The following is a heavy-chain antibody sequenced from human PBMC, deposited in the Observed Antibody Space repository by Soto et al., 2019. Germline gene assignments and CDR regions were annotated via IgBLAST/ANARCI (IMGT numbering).Heavy chain of an antibody. CDR2: ISGSGGST. D-gene: IGHD6-6*01. CDR1: GFTFSSYA. Sequence: GGSLRLSCAASGFTFSSYAMSWVRQAPGKGLEWVSAISGSGGSTYYADSVKGRFTISRDNSKNTLYLQMNSLRAKDTAVYYCALVNYYYYYMDVWGKGTTVTVSS. CDR3: ALVNYYYYYMDV. J-gene: IGHJ6*03. V-gene: IGHV3-23*01.